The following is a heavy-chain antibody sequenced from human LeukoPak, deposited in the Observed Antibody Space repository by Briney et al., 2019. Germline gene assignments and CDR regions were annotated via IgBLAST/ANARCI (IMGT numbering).Heavy chain of an antibody. J-gene: IGHJ4*01. Sequence: GGSLRLSCAASGFTFSNSAMSWVRQAPGKGLEWVSTLSGSGITTYYADSVKGRFTISRDNSQNTLYLQMNSLRAEDTAVYYCAKGIYSSGWSYFDYWGHGTLVTVSS. CDR2: LSGSGITT. CDR1: GFTFSNSA. V-gene: IGHV3-23*01. CDR3: AKGIYSSGWSYFDY. D-gene: IGHD6-19*01.